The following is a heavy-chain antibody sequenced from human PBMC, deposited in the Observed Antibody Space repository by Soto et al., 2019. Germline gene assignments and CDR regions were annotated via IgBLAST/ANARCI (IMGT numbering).Heavy chain of an antibody. Sequence: GESLKISCKASVYTFTRYWIGWVRQKPGQGLEWLGVIFPDDSDIRYNPSFRGQVTISADKSVNTVYLQWIGLKASDTAIYYCVRRIAWYYFDSWGQGTPVTV. D-gene: IGHD6-13*01. CDR2: IFPDDSDI. CDR3: VRRIAWYYFDS. J-gene: IGHJ4*02. CDR1: VYTFTRYW. V-gene: IGHV5-51*01.